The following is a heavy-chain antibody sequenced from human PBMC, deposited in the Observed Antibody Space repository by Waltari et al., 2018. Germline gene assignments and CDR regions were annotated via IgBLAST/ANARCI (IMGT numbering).Heavy chain of an antibody. CDR2: SNTGNGYT. J-gene: IGHJ6*03. V-gene: IGHV1-3*02. CDR3: ARSSGSYSMDV. Sequence: VQLVQSGAEVKKPGASVKVSCKASGYTFSSYAMHWVRQAPGQRLEWMGWSNTGNGYTKYSQEFQGRVTITRDTSASTAYMELSSLRSEDTAVYYCARSSGSYSMDVWGQGTTVTVAS. D-gene: IGHD1-26*01. CDR1: GYTFSSYA.